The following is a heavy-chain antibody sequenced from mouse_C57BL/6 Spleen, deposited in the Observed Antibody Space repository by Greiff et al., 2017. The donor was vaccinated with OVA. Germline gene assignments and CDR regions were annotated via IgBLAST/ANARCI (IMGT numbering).Heavy chain of an antibody. CDR3: ARAYSNYDYFDY. V-gene: IGHV1-64*01. D-gene: IGHD2-5*01. CDR1: GYTFTSYW. Sequence: VQLQQPGAELVKPGASVKLSCKASGYTFTSYWMHWLKQRPGQGLEWIGMIHPNSGSTNYNEKFKRKATLTVDKSSSTAYMQLSSLTSEDSAVYYCARAYSNYDYFDYWGQGTTLTVSS. J-gene: IGHJ2*01. CDR2: IHPNSGST.